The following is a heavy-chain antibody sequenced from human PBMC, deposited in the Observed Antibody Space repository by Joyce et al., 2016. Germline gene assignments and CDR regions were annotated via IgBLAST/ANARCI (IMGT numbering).Heavy chain of an antibody. CDR2: IYSGGST. CDR3: ASGLMATIGGDALDF. J-gene: IGHJ3*01. CDR1: GFTVSSNF. V-gene: IGHV3-53*01. Sequence: EVQLVESGGGLIQPGGSLRLSCAASGFTVSSNFMAWVRQAPGKGLEWVSVIYSGGSTYFADSVKGRFTISRDNSKNTLYLQMNSLRAEDTAVYYCASGLMATIGGDALDFWGQGTMVTVSS. D-gene: IGHD5-24*01.